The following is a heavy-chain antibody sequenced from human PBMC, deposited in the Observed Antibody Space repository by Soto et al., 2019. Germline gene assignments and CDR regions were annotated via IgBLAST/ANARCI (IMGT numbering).Heavy chain of an antibody. CDR1: GGSISSDDYY. J-gene: IGHJ4*02. V-gene: IGHV4-30-4*01. D-gene: IGHD6-13*01. CDR2: IFYSGNT. Sequence: QVQLQESGPGLVTPSQTLSLTCTVSGGSISSDDYYWSWIRQTPGRGLEWVGFIFYSGNTYYNPLLITRAWISVDTSKNQFSQMLTSWTTTYTAVYFFVREGTKLTPQGSIMAAVHLDAWGQGAQVTVTS. CDR3: VREGTKLTPQGSIMAAVHLDA.